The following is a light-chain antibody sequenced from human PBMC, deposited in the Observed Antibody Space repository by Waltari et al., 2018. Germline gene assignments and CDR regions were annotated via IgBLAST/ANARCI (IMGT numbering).Light chain of an antibody. V-gene: IGLV1-36*01. J-gene: IGLJ3*02. CDR2: YDN. CDR3: EAWDDTLNGVV. Sequence: QSVLTQPPSVSEAPRQWVTISCSGSNSNIGNNAVNWYQKLPGKAPKLLIYYDNLLSPGGSDRFSGSKSDTSASLAISGLQSEDEADYYCEAWDDTLNGVVFGGGTKLTVL. CDR1: NSNIGNNA.